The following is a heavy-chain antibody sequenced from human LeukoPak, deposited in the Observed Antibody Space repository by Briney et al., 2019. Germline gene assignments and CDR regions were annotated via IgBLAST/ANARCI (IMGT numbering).Heavy chain of an antibody. J-gene: IGHJ6*04. D-gene: IGHD3-10*02. CDR1: GFTFSSYE. CDR3: AELGITMIGGV. CDR2: ISISGSTI. Sequence: GGSLRLSCAASGFTFSSYEMNWVRQAPGKWLEWVSYISISGSTIYYADSVKGRFTISRDNAKNSLYLQMNSLRAEDTAVYYCAELGITMIGGVWGKGTTVTISS. V-gene: IGHV3-48*03.